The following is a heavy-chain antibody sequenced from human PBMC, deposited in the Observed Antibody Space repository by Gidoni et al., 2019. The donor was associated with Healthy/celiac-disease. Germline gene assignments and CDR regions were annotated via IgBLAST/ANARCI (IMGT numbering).Heavy chain of an antibody. CDR2: FDPEDGET. CDR3: ATFQRHYDFWRQRYAFDI. D-gene: IGHD3-3*01. V-gene: IGHV1-24*01. J-gene: IGHJ3*02. CDR1: GYTLTELS. Sequence: QVQLVQSGAEVKKPGASVKVSCKVSGYTLTELSMHWVRQAPGKGLEWMGGFDPEDGETIYAQKFQGRVTMTEDTSTDTAYMELSSLRSEDTAVYYCATFQRHYDFWRQRYAFDIWGQGTMVTVSS.